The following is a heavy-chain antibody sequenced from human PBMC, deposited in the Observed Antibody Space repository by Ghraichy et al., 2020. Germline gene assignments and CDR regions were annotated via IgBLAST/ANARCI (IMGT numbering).Heavy chain of an antibody. J-gene: IGHJ6*02. Sequence: SVKVSCKASGGTFSSYAISWVRQAPGQGLEWMGGIIPIFGTANYAQKFQGRVTITTDESTSTAYMELSSLRSEDTAVYYCARNLMDPGVGYYYGMDVWGQGTTVTVSS. CDR2: IIPIFGTA. CDR1: GGTFSSYA. V-gene: IGHV1-69*05. CDR3: ARNLMDPGVGYYYGMDV. D-gene: IGHD2-8*01.